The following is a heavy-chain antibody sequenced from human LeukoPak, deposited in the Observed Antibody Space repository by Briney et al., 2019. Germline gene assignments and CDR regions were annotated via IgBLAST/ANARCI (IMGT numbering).Heavy chain of an antibody. CDR3: ATKQWLAPPPDS. D-gene: IGHD6-19*01. Sequence: GGSLRLSCAASGLTFNKYGMLWVRQAPGKGLESVSRINTDGTVTTYADSVKGRFTVSRDNADNTMFLQMNSVRDEDTAVYYCATKQWLAPPPDSWGQGTPVTVSS. V-gene: IGHV3-74*01. J-gene: IGHJ4*02. CDR1: GLTFNKYG. CDR2: INTDGTVT.